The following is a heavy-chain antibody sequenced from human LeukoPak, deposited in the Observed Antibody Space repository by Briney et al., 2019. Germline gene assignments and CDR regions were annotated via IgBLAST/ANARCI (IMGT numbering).Heavy chain of an antibody. CDR2: MNQDGSEK. V-gene: IGHV3-7*01. CDR1: GFTFSSYG. CDR3: ARDLRGVFDF. Sequence: GGSLRLSCAASGFTFSSYGMHWVRQAPGKGLEWVANMNQDGSEKYYVDSVKGRFTISRDNAKTSVYLQMNSLRVEDTAVYYCARDLRGVFDFWGQGTLVTVAS. D-gene: IGHD3-10*01. J-gene: IGHJ4*02.